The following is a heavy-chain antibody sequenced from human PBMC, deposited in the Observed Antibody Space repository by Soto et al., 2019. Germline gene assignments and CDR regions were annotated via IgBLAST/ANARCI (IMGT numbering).Heavy chain of an antibody. CDR2: IIPIFGTA. D-gene: IGHD2-2*01. V-gene: IGHV1-69*01. J-gene: IGHJ3*02. CDR1: GGTFSSYA. CDR3: AREIGYCSSTSCPLMGAFDI. Sequence: QVQLVQSGAEVQKPGSSVKVSCKASGGTFSSYAISWVRQAPGQGLEWMGGIIPIFGTANYAQKFQGRVTITADESTSTAYMELSSLRSEDTAVYYCAREIGYCSSTSCPLMGAFDIWGQGTMVTVSS.